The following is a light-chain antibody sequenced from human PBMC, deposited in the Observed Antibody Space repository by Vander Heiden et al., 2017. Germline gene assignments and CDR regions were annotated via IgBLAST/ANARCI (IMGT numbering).Light chain of an antibody. CDR2: GNF. Sequence: QSVVTQPTSVSGTLGQRVTMSCPGTCSNIGAGYNGHWYQHLPGRAPTLLIYGNFKRAAGVPDRFSASKSGAAASLDISGVQPDDEADYYCQAYDSSLGAWVFGGGTKLTVL. CDR3: QAYDSSLGAWV. V-gene: IGLV1-40*03. J-gene: IGLJ3*02. CDR1: CSNIGAGYN.